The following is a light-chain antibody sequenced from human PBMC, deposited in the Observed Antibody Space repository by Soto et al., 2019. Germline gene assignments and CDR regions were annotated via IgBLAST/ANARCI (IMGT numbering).Light chain of an antibody. J-gene: IGKJ3*01. CDR2: GAS. Sequence: EKVLTQSPGTRSLTLGGRASSSCRDSQSVSSNFVAWYQQKPGQAPRLLIYGASNRATGIPDRFSGSGSGTDFTLTISRLEPEDFAVYYCQQYGSAPFTFGPGTKVDI. V-gene: IGKV3-20*01. CDR1: QSVSSNF. CDR3: QQYGSAPFT.